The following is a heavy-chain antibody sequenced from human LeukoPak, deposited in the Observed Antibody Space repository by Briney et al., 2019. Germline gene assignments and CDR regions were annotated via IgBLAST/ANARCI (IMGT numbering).Heavy chain of an antibody. J-gene: IGHJ6*03. CDR1: GHTFTIYY. V-gene: IGHV1-46*01. CDR2: INPSGSNT. CDR3: ARGQYYYYMDV. Sequence: GASVTVSFTSSGHTFTIYYMHWVRQAPGQALAWMGIINPSGSNTTYAQKFQGRLTMTRDTSTSTVYMELSSLRSEDTAVYYCARGQYYYYMDVWGKGTTVTVSS.